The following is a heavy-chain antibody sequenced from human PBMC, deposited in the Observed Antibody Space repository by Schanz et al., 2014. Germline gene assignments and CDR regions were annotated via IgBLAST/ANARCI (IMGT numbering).Heavy chain of an antibody. Sequence: DVQLLESGGGLVQPGGSLRLSCSASGFTFSTFAMHWVRQAPGKGLEYISAISNNGDSTYYADSVKGRFTISRDNSKNTLFLQMSSLRVDDMAVYYCGRAGTGMAGWYFELWGHGTLVTVSS. J-gene: IGHJ2*01. V-gene: IGHV3-64D*06. CDR1: GFTFSTFA. CDR3: GRAGTGMAGWYFEL. CDR2: ISNNGDST. D-gene: IGHD5-18*01.